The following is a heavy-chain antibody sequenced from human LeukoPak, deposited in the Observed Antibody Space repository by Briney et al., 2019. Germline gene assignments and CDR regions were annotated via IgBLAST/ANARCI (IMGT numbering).Heavy chain of an antibody. CDR2: VNPFSGTA. CDR1: GGSFNSYT. D-gene: IGHD6-6*01. J-gene: IGHJ4*02. Sequence: SVKVSCKSSGGSFNSYTISWVRQAPGQGLLECMGGVNPFSGTANYAQQFQGRLTIISDESTRTAYMELSSLGSEDTAVYYCARTKHLVGYFFDFWGQGTLVTVSS. V-gene: IGHV1-69*13. CDR3: ARTKHLVGYFFDF.